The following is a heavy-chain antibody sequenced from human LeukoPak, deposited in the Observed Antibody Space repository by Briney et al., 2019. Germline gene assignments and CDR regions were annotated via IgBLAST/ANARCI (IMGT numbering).Heavy chain of an antibody. CDR2: ISSSSSYI. CDR3: ARDSESSGQY. V-gene: IGHV3-21*01. CDR1: GFTFSSYS. J-gene: IGHJ4*02. D-gene: IGHD3-22*01. Sequence: GGSLRLSCAASGFTFSSYSMNWVRQAPGKGLEWVSSISSSSSYIYYADSVEGRFTISRDDAKNSLYLQMNSLRAEDTAVYYCARDSESSGQYWGQGTLVTVSS.